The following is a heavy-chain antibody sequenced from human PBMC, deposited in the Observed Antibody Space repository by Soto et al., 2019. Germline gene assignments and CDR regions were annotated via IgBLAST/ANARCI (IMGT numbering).Heavy chain of an antibody. Sequence: SETLSLTCTVSGGSISSYYWSWIRQPPGKGLEWIGYIYYSGSTNYNPSLKSRVTISVDTSKNQFSLKLSSVTAADTAVYYCARVPRGSGSDYGMDVWGQGTTVT. CDR3: ARVPRGSGSDYGMDV. V-gene: IGHV4-59*01. D-gene: IGHD3-10*01. J-gene: IGHJ6*02. CDR2: IYYSGST. CDR1: GGSISSYY.